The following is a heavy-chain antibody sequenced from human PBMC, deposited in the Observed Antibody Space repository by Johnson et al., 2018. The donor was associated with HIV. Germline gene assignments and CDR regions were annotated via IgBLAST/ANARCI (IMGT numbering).Heavy chain of an antibody. CDR1: GFTFDDYT. D-gene: IGHD3-10*01. J-gene: IGHJ3*02. CDR3: AKESLSISGWGVAFDS. Sequence: VQLVESGGVVVQPGGSLRLSCAASGFTFDDYTMHWVRQAPGKGLEWVSLISWDGGSTYYADSVKGRFPISRDNSKNSLYLQMNSLRTEDTALYYCAKESLSISGWGVAFDSWGQGTMVTVSS. CDR2: ISWDGGST. V-gene: IGHV3-43*01.